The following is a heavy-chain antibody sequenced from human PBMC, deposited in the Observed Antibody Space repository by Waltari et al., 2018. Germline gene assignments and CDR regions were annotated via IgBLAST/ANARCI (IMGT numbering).Heavy chain of an antibody. CDR2: FEPEDGET. D-gene: IGHD2-8*01. Sequence: QVQLVQSGAEVKKPGASVKVSCKVSGYTLTELSMHWVRQAPGKGLEWMGGFEPEDGETIDAQKFQGRVTMTEDTSTDTAYMELSSLRSEDTAVYYCATMGLCTNGVCYPPFYGMDVWGQGTTVTVSS. CDR3: ATMGLCTNGVCYPPFYGMDV. CDR1: GYTLTELS. V-gene: IGHV1-24*01. J-gene: IGHJ6*02.